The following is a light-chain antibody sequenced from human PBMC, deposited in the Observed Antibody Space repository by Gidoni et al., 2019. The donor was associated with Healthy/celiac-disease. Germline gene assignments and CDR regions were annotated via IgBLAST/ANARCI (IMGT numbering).Light chain of an antibody. CDR3: QQYGSSPWT. V-gene: IGKV3-20*01. CDR2: GAS. Sequence: ILLTQSPGTLSLSPGESATLSCRASQSVSSSYLAWYQQKPGQAPRLLIYGASSRATGIPDRFSGSGSGTDFTLTISRLEPEDVAVYYCQQYGSSPWTFGQGTKVEIK. CDR1: QSVSSSY. J-gene: IGKJ1*01.